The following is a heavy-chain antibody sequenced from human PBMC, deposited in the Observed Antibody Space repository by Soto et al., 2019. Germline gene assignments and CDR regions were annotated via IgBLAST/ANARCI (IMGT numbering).Heavy chain of an antibody. CDR1: GFTFSSYG. CDR3: AKPRYYDSSGDHFFDY. V-gene: IGHV3-30*18. J-gene: IGHJ4*02. D-gene: IGHD3-22*01. Sequence: PGGSLRLSCAASGFTFSSYGMHWVRQAPGKGLEWVAVISYDGSNKYYADSVKGRFTISRDNSKNTLYLQMNSLRAEDTAVYYCAKPRYYDSSGDHFFDYWGQGTLVTVSS. CDR2: ISYDGSNK.